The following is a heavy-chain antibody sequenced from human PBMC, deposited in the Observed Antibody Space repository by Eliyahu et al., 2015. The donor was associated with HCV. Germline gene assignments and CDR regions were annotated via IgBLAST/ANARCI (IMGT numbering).Heavy chain of an antibody. CDR2: FDXEESKI. CDR1: GYTLSDLS. J-gene: IGHJ6*02. Sequence: EVKKPGASVEVSCKVSGYTLSDLSMHWVRQGPGKGLEWMGGFDXEESKIIYAQKFQGRVTMTEDTSTDTAYMELSSLRSDDTAVYYCAGVPRSSAIYGGYYYTSYAMDVWGQGTTVTVSS. V-gene: IGHV1-24*01. CDR3: AGVPRSSAIYGGYYYTSYAMDV. D-gene: IGHD4/OR15-4a*01.